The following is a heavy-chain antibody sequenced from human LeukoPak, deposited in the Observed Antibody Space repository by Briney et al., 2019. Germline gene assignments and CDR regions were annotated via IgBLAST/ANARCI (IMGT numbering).Heavy chain of an antibody. Sequence: HPGGSLRLSCAASGFTLSTYWMHWVRQAPGKGLEWVSYISSSGSTIYYADSVKGRFTISRDNAKNSLYLQMNSLRDEDTALYYCARGPEQTYYYGSGSYHNWFDPWGQGTLVTVSS. V-gene: IGHV3-48*02. CDR3: ARGPEQTYYYGSGSYHNWFDP. J-gene: IGHJ5*02. D-gene: IGHD3-10*01. CDR2: ISSSGSTI. CDR1: GFTLSTYW.